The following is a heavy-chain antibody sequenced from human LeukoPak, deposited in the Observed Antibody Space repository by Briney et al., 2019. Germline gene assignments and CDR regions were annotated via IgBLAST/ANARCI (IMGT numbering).Heavy chain of an antibody. CDR3: ANKDPYYYDSSGYYWGYFDY. CDR1: GFTFSSYG. J-gene: IGHJ4*02. Sequence: GGSLRLSCAASGFTFSSYGMHWVRQAPGKGLEWVAVISYDGSNKYYADSVKGRFTISRDNSKNTLYLQMNSLRAEDTAVYYCANKDPYYYDSSGYYWGYFDYWGQGTLVTVSS. D-gene: IGHD3-22*01. V-gene: IGHV3-30*18. CDR2: ISYDGSNK.